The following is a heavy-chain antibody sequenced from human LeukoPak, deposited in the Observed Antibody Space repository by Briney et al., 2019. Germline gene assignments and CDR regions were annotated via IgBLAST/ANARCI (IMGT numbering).Heavy chain of an antibody. V-gene: IGHV3-30-3*01. CDR3: ASGGDTDSRYFKY. Sequence: GGSLRLSCAAPGFTFSSYAMHWVRQAPGKGLEWVTVISYDGSNEYYADSVKGRITISRDNSKDTLYLQMNSLRAEDTAVYYCASGGDTDSRYFKYWGQGTLVTVSS. D-gene: IGHD3-22*01. CDR2: ISYDGSNE. CDR1: GFTFSSYA. J-gene: IGHJ1*01.